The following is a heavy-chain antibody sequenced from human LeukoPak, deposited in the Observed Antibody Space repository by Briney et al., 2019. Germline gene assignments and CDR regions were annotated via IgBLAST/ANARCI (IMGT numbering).Heavy chain of an antibody. D-gene: IGHD2-2*01. Sequence: GGSLRLSCAASGFTFSSYSMNWVRQAPGKGLEWVSSISSSSSYIYYADSVKGRLTISRDNAKNSLYLQINSLRAEDTAVYFCARDRWDIVVVPAAREIDYWGQGTLVTVSS. V-gene: IGHV3-21*01. J-gene: IGHJ4*02. CDR1: GFTFSSYS. CDR3: ARDRWDIVVVPAAREIDY. CDR2: ISSSSSYI.